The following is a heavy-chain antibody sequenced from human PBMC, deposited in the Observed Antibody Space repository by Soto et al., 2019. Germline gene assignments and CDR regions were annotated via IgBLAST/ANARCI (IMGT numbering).Heavy chain of an antibody. D-gene: IGHD3-3*01. CDR1: GGSISSYY. Sequence: QVQLQESGPGLVKPSETLSLTCTVSGGSISSYYWSWIRQPPGKGLEWIGYIYYSGSTNYNPSLKSRVTISVDTSKNQCSLKLSSVTAADTAVYYCARDTSHYDFWSGYMAPAGYYGMDVWGQGTTVTVSS. CDR3: ARDTSHYDFWSGYMAPAGYYGMDV. V-gene: IGHV4-59*01. J-gene: IGHJ6*02. CDR2: IYYSGST.